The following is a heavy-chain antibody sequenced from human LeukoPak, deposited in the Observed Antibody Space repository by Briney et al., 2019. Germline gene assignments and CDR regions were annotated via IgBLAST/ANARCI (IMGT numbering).Heavy chain of an antibody. D-gene: IGHD6-13*01. Sequence: PSQTLSLTCTVSGGSISSGDYYWSWIRQPPGKGLEWIGYIYYSGSTYYNPSLKSRVTISVDTSKNQFSLKLSSVTAADTAVYYCARVGVPAARFWQQLVTGAFDIWGQGTMVTVSS. CDR1: GGSISSGDYY. CDR3: ARVGVPAARFWQQLVTGAFDI. CDR2: IYYSGST. J-gene: IGHJ3*02. V-gene: IGHV4-30-4*01.